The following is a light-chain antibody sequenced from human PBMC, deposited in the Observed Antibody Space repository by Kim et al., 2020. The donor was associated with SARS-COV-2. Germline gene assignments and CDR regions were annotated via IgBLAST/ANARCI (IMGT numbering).Light chain of an antibody. CDR3: QQYGSLLT. J-gene: IGKJ4*01. Sequence: VSPGESATLPCRASQSVSSSYLAWYQQKPGQAPMLLIYGASSRATGIPDRFSGSGLGTDFTLTISRLEPEDFAVYYCQQYGSLLTFGGGTKVDIK. CDR2: GAS. V-gene: IGKV3-20*01. CDR1: QSVSSSY.